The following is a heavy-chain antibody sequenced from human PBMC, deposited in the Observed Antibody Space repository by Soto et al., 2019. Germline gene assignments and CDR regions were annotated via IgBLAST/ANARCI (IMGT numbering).Heavy chain of an antibody. V-gene: IGHV1-18*01. Sequence: QVHLVQSGAEVKKPGASVKVSCKGSGYAFTTYGITWVRQAPGQGLEWMGWISAHNGNTNYAQKLQGRVTVTRDTSTSTAYMELRSLRSDDSGVYYGARGRYGDYWGQGALVTVSS. CDR3: ARGRYGDY. CDR2: ISAHNGNT. CDR1: GYAFTTYG. J-gene: IGHJ4*02. D-gene: IGHD1-1*01.